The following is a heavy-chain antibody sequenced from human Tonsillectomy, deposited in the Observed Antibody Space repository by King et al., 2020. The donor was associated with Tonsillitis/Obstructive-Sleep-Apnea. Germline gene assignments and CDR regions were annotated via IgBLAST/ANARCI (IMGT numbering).Heavy chain of an antibody. CDR3: ARLADCGGDCGSDYYYYYMDV. Sequence: VQLVESGGGVVRPGGPLRLSCAASGFTFDDYGMSWVRQAPGKGLEWVSGINWNGGSTGYADSVKGRFTISRDNAKNSLYLQMNSLRAEDTALYYCARLADCGGDCGSDYYYYYMDVWGKGTTVTVSS. CDR1: GFTFDDYG. CDR2: INWNGGST. V-gene: IGHV3-20*04. D-gene: IGHD2-21*01. J-gene: IGHJ6*03.